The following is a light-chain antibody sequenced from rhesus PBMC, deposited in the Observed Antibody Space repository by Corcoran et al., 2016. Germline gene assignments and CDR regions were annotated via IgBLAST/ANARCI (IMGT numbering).Light chain of an antibody. CDR2: YAS. Sequence: DIQMTQSPSSLSASVGDTVTITCRASQGISNYLAWYQQKPGKAPKPLIYYASLLESGVPSRFRGSGIGTVFTLTISSLQPEDFATFYCQQHNSYPHCFGQVTKVEI. CDR1: QGISNY. J-gene: IGKJ2*01. CDR3: QQHNSYPHC. V-gene: IGKV1S16*01.